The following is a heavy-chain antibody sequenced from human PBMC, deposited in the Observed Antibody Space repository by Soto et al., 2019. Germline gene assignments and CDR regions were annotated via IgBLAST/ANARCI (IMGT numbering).Heavy chain of an antibody. CDR1: GFMFSGYA. J-gene: IGHJ4*02. CDR3: VKGPYSGYDLGAHFDY. V-gene: IGHV3-64D*06. Sequence: LRLSCSASGFMFSGYAMHWVRQAPGKGLEYVSGISGLGGNTYHAEPVKGRLSISRDDSKSTLYLQMSSLRPEDTAVYYCVKGPYSGYDLGAHFDYWGQGTLVTVSS. CDR2: ISGLGGNT. D-gene: IGHD5-12*01.